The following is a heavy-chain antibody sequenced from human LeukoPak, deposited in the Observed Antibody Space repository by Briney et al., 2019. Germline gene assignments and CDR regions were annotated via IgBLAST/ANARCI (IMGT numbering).Heavy chain of an antibody. V-gene: IGHV4-34*01. Sequence: SETLSLTCAVYGGSFSGYYWSWIRQPPGKGLEWIGEINHSGSTNYNPSLKSRVTISVDTSKNQFSLKLSSVTAADTAVYYCARCVRYYYYYMDVWGKGTTVTASS. CDR2: INHSGST. CDR3: ARCVRYYYYYMDV. D-gene: IGHD3-16*02. CDR1: GGSFSGYY. J-gene: IGHJ6*03.